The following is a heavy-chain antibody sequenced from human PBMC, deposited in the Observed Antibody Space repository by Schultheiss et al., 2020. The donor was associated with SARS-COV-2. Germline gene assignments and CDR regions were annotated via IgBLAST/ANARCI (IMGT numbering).Heavy chain of an antibody. CDR2: ISSSGSTI. CDR3: ARERGHTAMVKSATWFDP. Sequence: GESLKISCAASGFTFSSYEMNWVRQAPGKGLEWVSYISSSGSTIYYADSVKGRFTISRDNAKNSLYLQMNSLRAEDTAVYYCARERGHTAMVKSATWFDPWGQGTLVTVSS. CDR1: GFTFSSYE. J-gene: IGHJ5*02. D-gene: IGHD5-18*01. V-gene: IGHV3-48*03.